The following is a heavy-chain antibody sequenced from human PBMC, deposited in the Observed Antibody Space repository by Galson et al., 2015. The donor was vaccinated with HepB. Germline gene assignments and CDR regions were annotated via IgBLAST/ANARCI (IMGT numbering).Heavy chain of an antibody. J-gene: IGHJ4*02. CDR3: ARATAYTTPIDY. CDR1: GGTFSSYA. D-gene: IGHD1-1*01. CDR2: IIPIFGTA. Sequence: SVKVSCKASGGTFSSYAISWVRQAPGQGLEWMGGIIPIFGTANYAQKFQGRVTITADESTSTAYMELSSLRSEDTAVFYCARATAYTTPIDYWGQGTLVTVSS. V-gene: IGHV1-69*13.